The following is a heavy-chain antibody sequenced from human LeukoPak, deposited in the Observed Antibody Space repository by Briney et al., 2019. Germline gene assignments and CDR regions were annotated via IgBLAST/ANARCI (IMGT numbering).Heavy chain of an antibody. D-gene: IGHD1-14*01. J-gene: IGHJ4*02. V-gene: IGHV4-34*01. Sequence: SETLSLTCAVYGGSLSGYYWSWIRQPAAKGLEWVGLINHSGSTNYNPCLKCGVTISVDTSKNQFSLELSSVTAADTAVYYCARFPGEPDYWGQGTLVTVSS. CDR1: GGSLSGYY. CDR2: INHSGST. CDR3: ARFPGEPDY.